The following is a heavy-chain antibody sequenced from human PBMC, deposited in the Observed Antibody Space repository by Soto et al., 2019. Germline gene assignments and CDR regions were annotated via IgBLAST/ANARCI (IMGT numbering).Heavy chain of an antibody. D-gene: IGHD6-19*01. Sequence: QLQLQESGSGLVKPSQTLSLTCAVSGGSISRGGDSWSWIRQPPGKGLEWIGYIYHSGSTYYNPSLQGGVTISVDRSKNQFSLKVSSVTAADQAVYCCGRGGGLGGVAVAYWGQGTLVNVSS. V-gene: IGHV4-30-2*01. CDR2: IYHSGST. J-gene: IGHJ4*02. CDR1: GGSISRGGDS. CDR3: GRGGGLGGVAVAY.